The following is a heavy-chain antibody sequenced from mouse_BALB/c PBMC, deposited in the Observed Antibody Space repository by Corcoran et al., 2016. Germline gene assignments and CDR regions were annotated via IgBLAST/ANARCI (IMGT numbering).Heavy chain of an antibody. D-gene: IGHD2-3*01. CDR2: INTYTGEP. CDR3: AREDGYYRAMDY. Sequence: QIQLVQSGPELKKPGETVKISCKASGYTFTNYGMNWVKQAPGKGLKWMGWINTYTGEPTYADDFKGRFAFSLETSASTAYLQINNLKNEDTATYFCAREDGYYRAMDYWGQGTSVTVSS. CDR1: GYTFTNYG. V-gene: IGHV9-3-1*01. J-gene: IGHJ4*01.